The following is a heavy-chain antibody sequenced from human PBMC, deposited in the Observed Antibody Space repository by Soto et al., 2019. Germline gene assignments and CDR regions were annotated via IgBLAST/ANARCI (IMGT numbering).Heavy chain of an antibody. D-gene: IGHD2-15*01. V-gene: IGHV4-38-2*01. Sequence: SETLSLTRAVSNYSISSGYYWGCIRQPPEKGLEYIGSIFQTGSTYYNPSLKSRVIISVDTSKNQFSLRLNSVTAADTAVYFCARVEAAKFFAHWGQGTLVTVS. CDR2: IFQTGST. CDR3: ARVEAAKFFAH. J-gene: IGHJ4*02. CDR1: NYSISSGYY.